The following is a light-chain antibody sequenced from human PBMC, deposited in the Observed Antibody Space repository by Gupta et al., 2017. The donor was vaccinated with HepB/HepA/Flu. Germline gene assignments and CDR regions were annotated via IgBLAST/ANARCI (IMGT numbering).Light chain of an antibody. Sequence: MQISQSPSCLSASVGDRVTITCRASQDINNYLAWYQLKPGKVPKLLMFAPSALQSGVPSRFSGSGSGTEFTLTISSLQPEDFAIYYCQKYDSAPYTFGQGTQLDIK. CDR1: QDINNY. CDR2: APS. CDR3: QKYDSAPYT. V-gene: IGKV1-27*01. J-gene: IGKJ2*01.